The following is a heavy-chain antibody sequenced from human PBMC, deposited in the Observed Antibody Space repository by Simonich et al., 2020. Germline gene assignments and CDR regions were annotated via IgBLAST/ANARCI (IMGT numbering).Heavy chain of an antibody. J-gene: IGHJ6*02. D-gene: IGHD6-13*01. V-gene: IGHV4-38-2*01. CDR1: GYSISSGYY. CDR3: ARVGYSNYYYYGMDV. Sequence: QVQLQESGPGLVKPSETLSLTCAVSGYSISSGYYWGWIRQPPGKGLEGIGSIYHSGRTYYNPALKRRVTISVDTSKNQFSLKLSSVTAADTAVYYCARVGYSNYYYYGMDVWGQGTTVTVSS. CDR2: IYHSGRT.